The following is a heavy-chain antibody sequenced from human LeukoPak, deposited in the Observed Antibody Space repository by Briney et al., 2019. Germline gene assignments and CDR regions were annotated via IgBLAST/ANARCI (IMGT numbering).Heavy chain of an antibody. CDR1: GGSISSGDYY. Sequence: PSQTLSLTCTVSGGSISSGDYYWSWIRQPPGKGLEWIGYIYYSGSTYYNPSLKSRVTISVDTSKNQFSLKLSSVTAADTAVYYCARGRYCSGGSCYAPWGQGTLVTVSS. V-gene: IGHV4-30-4*08. CDR2: IYYSGST. CDR3: ARGRYCSGGSCYAP. D-gene: IGHD2-15*01. J-gene: IGHJ5*02.